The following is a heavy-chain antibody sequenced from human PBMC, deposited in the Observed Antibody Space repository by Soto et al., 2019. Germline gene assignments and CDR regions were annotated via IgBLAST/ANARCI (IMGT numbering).Heavy chain of an antibody. J-gene: IGHJ3*02. Sequence: VQLVESGEGLFQPGEPLKLSCQASELTLSFSWMTWVGQAPGEGLEWVSNINPAGNVQQYADSVKERFTISRDNAKNSLFLQMSGLRVEDTAVYYCATANTPYAFDMWGQGTMVTVSS. CDR1: ELTLSFSW. CDR3: ATANTPYAFDM. V-gene: IGHV3-7*01. CDR2: INPAGNVQ.